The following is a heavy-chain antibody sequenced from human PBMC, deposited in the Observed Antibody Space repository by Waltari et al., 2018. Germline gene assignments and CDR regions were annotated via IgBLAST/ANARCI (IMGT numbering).Heavy chain of an antibody. J-gene: IGHJ4*02. CDR2: MNTNSGTT. D-gene: IGHD6-13*01. CDR3: ARGRRPYSSTWETFAY. V-gene: IGHV1-8*01. Sequence: VGQACGQGLEWMGWMNTNSGTTGYSQKFQGRVTMTRDTSINTADMELSSLRSEDTAVYYWARGRRPYSSTWETFAYWGQGTLVTVSS.